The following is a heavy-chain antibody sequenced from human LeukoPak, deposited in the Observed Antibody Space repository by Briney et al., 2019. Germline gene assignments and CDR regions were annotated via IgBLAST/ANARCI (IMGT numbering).Heavy chain of an antibody. Sequence: SVKVSCKASGGSFSSYAISWVRQAPGQGLEWMGGIIPIFGTANYAQKFQGRVTITADESTSTAYMELSSLRSEDTAVYYCASSVVPAAISAFDIWGQGTMVTVSS. D-gene: IGHD2-2*02. CDR3: ASSVVPAAISAFDI. V-gene: IGHV1-69*13. J-gene: IGHJ3*02. CDR2: IIPIFGTA. CDR1: GGSFSSYA.